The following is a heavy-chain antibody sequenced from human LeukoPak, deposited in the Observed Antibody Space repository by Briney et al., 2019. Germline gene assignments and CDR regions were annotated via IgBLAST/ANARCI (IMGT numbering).Heavy chain of an antibody. V-gene: IGHV3-7*02. Sequence: QSGGSLRLSCAASGFTFSSYWMSWVRQAPGKGLEWVANIKQDGSEKCYVDSVKGRFTISRDNAKNSLCLQMNSLRAEDTAVYYCAVGVYYFDYWGQGTLVTVSS. D-gene: IGHD3-10*01. CDR2: IKQDGSEK. CDR3: AVGVYYFDY. CDR1: GFTFSSYW. J-gene: IGHJ4*02.